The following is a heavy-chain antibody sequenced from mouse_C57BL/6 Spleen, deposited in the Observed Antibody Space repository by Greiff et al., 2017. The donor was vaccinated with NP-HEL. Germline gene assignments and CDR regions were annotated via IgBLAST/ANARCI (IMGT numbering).Heavy chain of an antibody. CDR2: IRLKSDNYAT. CDR3: TERTYYQFDY. J-gene: IGHJ2*01. CDR1: GFTFSNYW. V-gene: IGHV6-3*01. D-gene: IGHD5-1*01. Sequence: EVKLVESGGGLVQPGGSMKLSCVASGFTFSNYWMNWVRQSPEKGLEWVAQIRLKSDNYATHYAESVKGRFTISRDESKSSVYLQMNNLRAEDSGIYYCTERTYYQFDYWGQGTTLTVSS.